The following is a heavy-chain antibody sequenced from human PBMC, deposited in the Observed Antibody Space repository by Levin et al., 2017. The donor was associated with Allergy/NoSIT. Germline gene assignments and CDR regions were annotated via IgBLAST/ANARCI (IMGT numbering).Heavy chain of an antibody. CDR2: MNEDGSGK. D-gene: IGHD1-1*01. Sequence: GESLKISCVASGFTFSSDWMSWVRQAPGKGLEWVANMNEDGSGKYYADSVKGRFVISRDNGKNSLFLQMNTLRVEDTAVYYCAKGKGTAWGQGTLVTVPS. CDR1: GFTFSSDW. V-gene: IGHV3-7*01. J-gene: IGHJ5*02. CDR3: AKGKGTA.